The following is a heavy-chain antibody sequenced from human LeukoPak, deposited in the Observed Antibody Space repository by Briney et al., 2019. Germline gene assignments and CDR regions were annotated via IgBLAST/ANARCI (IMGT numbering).Heavy chain of an antibody. V-gene: IGHV3-64*01. Sequence: PGGSLRLSCAASGFTFSSYAMHWVRQAPGKGLEYVSAISSNGGSTYYANSVKGRLTISRHNSKNTLYLQMGSRRAEDMAVYYCAXXRAGYDYWGQGTLVTVS. CDR2: ISSNGGST. CDR3: AXXRAGYDY. D-gene: IGHD3-9*01. CDR1: GFTFSSYA. J-gene: IGHJ4*02.